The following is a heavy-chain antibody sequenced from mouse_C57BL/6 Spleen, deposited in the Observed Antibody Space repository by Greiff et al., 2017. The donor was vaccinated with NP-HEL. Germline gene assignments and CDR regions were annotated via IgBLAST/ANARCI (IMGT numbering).Heavy chain of an antibody. CDR2: ISSGSSTI. CDR1: GFTFSDYG. CDR3: ARDGHSWFAY. Sequence: EVKVVESGGGLVKPGGSLKLSCAASGFTFSDYGMHWVRQAPEKGLEWVAYISSGSSTIYYADTVKGRFTISRDNAKNTLFLQMTSLRSEDTAMYYCARDGHSWFAYWGQGTLVTVSA. J-gene: IGHJ3*01. D-gene: IGHD2-3*01. V-gene: IGHV5-17*01.